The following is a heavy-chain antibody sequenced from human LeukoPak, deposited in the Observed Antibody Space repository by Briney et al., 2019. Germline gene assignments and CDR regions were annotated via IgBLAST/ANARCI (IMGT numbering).Heavy chain of an antibody. Sequence: SETLSLTCTVSGGSISSGNYYWSWIRQPAGKGLEWIGHIYTNGSTNYNPSLKSRVTMSVDTSKNQLSLKLTSVTAADTAVYFCARGRSMELLVFSGAAAGSKSGYSWFDPWGQGTLVTVSS. V-gene: IGHV4-61*09. D-gene: IGHD6-13*01. CDR1: GGSISSGNYY. CDR3: ARGRSMELLVFSGAAAGSKSGYSWFDP. CDR2: IYTNGST. J-gene: IGHJ5*02.